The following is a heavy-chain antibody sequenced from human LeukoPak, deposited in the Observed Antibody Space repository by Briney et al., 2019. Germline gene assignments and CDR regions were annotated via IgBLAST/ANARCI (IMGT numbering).Heavy chain of an antibody. V-gene: IGHV1-24*01. J-gene: IGHJ1*01. CDR2: FDPEDGET. CDR1: GNTLTELC. Sequence: ASVKVSCKLSGNTLTELCMHCVRQTPGKGLEWMGGFDPEDGETMYAPNFQGRLTMTDDTSTDTAYMELSNLRSEDTGVYYCATPPSGGWYSYFQHWGQGTLVTVSS. CDR3: ATPPSGGWYSYFQH. D-gene: IGHD6-19*01.